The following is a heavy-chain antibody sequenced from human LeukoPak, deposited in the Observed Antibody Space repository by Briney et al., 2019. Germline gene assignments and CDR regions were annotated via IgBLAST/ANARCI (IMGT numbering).Heavy chain of an antibody. CDR3: RTDPAN. CDR2: IRSESDGGTT. CDR1: GFSFIDTW. J-gene: IGHJ4*02. V-gene: IGHV3-15*01. Sequence: GGSLRLSCATSGFSFIDTWMSWVRQAPGKGLEWVGRIRSESDGGTTDYAAPVKGRVTTSRDDSLNTLFLQMNSLKVEDTAMYYCRTDPANWGPGTLVIVSS.